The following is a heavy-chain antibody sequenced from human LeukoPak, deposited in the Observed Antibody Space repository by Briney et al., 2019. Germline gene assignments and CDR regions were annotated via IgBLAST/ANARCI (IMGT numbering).Heavy chain of an antibody. CDR1: GYTFTGYY. V-gene: IGHV1-2*02. J-gene: IGHJ4*02. CDR3: ARGRYYYGSGSSAHFDY. CDR2: INPNSGGT. Sequence: ASVKVSCKASGYTFTGYYMHWVRQAPGQGLEWMGWINPNSGGTNYAQKFQGRVTMTRDTSISTAYMELSRLRSDDTAVYYCARGRYYYGSGSSAHFDYWGQGTLVTVSS. D-gene: IGHD3-10*01.